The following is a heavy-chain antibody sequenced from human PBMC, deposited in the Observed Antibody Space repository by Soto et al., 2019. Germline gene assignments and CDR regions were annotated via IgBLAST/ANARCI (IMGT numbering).Heavy chain of an antibody. V-gene: IGHV3-53*01. CDR1: GFTVSSNY. J-gene: IGHJ6*02. Sequence: PGGSLRLSCAASGFTVSSNYMSWVRQAPGKGLEWVSVIYSGGSTYYADSVKGRFTISRDNSKNTLYLQMNSLRAEDTAVYYCARDRVTGGDYYYYYGMDVWGQGTTVTVSS. CDR2: IYSGGST. CDR3: ARDRVTGGDYYYYYGMDV. D-gene: IGHD1-20*01.